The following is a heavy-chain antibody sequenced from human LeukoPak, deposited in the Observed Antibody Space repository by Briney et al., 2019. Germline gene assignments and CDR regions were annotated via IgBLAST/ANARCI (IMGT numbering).Heavy chain of an antibody. CDR3: VRDSGYGRDALDI. CDR1: GDSVSSKGAA. V-gene: IGHV6-1*01. D-gene: IGHD5-12*01. Sequence: SQTLSLTCAISGDSVSSKGAAWNWIRQSPSGGLEWLGRTYYRSKWYNDYPVSMKSRITINPDTSKNQFSLQLNSVTPEDTAVYYCVRDSGYGRDALDIWGQGTKVTVSS. J-gene: IGHJ3*02. CDR2: TYYRSKWYN.